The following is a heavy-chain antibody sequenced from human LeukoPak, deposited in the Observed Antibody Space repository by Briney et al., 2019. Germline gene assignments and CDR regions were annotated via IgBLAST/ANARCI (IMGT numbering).Heavy chain of an antibody. CDR2: ISGSGGST. CDR3: ARDRGSGSYGIFDY. D-gene: IGHD3-10*01. V-gene: IGHV3-23*01. Sequence: PGGSLRLSCAASGFTFSSYAMSWVRQAPGEGREWVSDISGSGGSTYYADSVKGRFTISRDNAKNSLYLQMNSLRAEDTAVYYCARDRGSGSYGIFDYWGQGTLVTVSS. J-gene: IGHJ4*02. CDR1: GFTFSSYA.